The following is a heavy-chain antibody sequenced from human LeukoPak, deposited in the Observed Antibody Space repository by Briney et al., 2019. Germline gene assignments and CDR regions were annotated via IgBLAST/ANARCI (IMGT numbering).Heavy chain of an antibody. D-gene: IGHD6-13*01. J-gene: IGHJ5*02. Sequence: ASVTVSCKASGYTFTSYGISWVRQAPGQGLEWMGWISAYNGNTNYAQKLQGRVTMTTDPSTSTAYMELTSLTSDDTAVYYCARVIGIAAAGKFDPWGQGTLVTVSS. CDR2: ISAYNGNT. V-gene: IGHV1-18*01. CDR1: GYTFTSYG. CDR3: ARVIGIAAAGKFDP.